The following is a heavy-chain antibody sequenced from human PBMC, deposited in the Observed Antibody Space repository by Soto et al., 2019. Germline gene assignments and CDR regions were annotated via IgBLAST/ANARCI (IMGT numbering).Heavy chain of an antibody. J-gene: IGHJ4*02. CDR3: ARSVAVPGAHIDY. D-gene: IGHD6-19*01. CDR1: GGSISGSY. V-gene: IGHV4-59*01. CDR2: VYYTGST. Sequence: SETLSLTCSVSGGSISGSYWSWIRQSPGKGLEWLGYVYYTGSTNYSPSLRSRVSISVDTSKNEFSLRLSSVTAADAAVYFCARSVAVPGAHIDYWGQGTQVTVSS.